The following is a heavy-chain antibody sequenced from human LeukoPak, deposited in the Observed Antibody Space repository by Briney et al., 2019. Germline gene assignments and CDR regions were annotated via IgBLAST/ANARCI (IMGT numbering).Heavy chain of an antibody. Sequence: GGSLRLSCAASGFTVSSNYMSWVRQAPGKGLEWVSVIYSGGSTYYADSVKGRFTISRDNSKNTLYLQMNSLRAEDTAVYYCATRFKFGSYYYYGMDVWGQGTTVTVSS. CDR2: IYSGGST. V-gene: IGHV3-66*01. J-gene: IGHJ6*02. CDR1: GFTVSSNY. D-gene: IGHD3-16*01. CDR3: ATRFKFGSYYYYGMDV.